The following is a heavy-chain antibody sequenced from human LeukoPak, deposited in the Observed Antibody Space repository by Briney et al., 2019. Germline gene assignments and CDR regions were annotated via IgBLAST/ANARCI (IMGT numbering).Heavy chain of an antibody. CDR2: VRYDGSNK. D-gene: IGHD6-13*01. CDR3: ARDGVEAAAGYYYYYYMAV. CDR1: GFTFSTYA. J-gene: IGHJ6*03. V-gene: IGHV3-30*02. Sequence: GGSLRLSCAASGFTFSTYAMHWVRQAPGKGLEWVALVRYDGSNKYYADSVKGRFAISRDNSRNTLYLQMNSLRAEDTAVYYCARDGVEAAAGYYYYYYMAVWGKGTTVTVSS.